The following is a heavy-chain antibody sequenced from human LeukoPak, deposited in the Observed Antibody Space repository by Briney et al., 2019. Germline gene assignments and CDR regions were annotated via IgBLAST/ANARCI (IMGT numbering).Heavy chain of an antibody. Sequence: GGSLRLSCAVSTSYDFAMSWVRQAPGKGLEWVSSISRSGGITSYADSVKGRFTISRDNSKNLVYLQMNSLRAEDTAVYYCARGRPVDYWGQGTLVTVSS. J-gene: IGHJ4*02. CDR2: ISRSGGIT. CDR3: ARGRPVDY. CDR1: TSYDFA. V-gene: IGHV3-23*01.